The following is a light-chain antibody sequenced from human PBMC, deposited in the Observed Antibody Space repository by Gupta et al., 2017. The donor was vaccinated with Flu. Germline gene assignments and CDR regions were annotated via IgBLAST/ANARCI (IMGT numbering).Light chain of an antibody. CDR3: QQEKNWAPMLT. V-gene: IGKV3-15*01. CDR1: QSVSST. CDR2: GAS. Sequence: EIVITQSPATLSVSPGERATLSCRASQSVSSTLAWYQKKPGHAPRLRIYGASTRATGSAARCSGSGDGTEFTLTISSRQSEDFEVYYCQQEKNWAPMLTFGGGTKVEIK. J-gene: IGKJ4*01.